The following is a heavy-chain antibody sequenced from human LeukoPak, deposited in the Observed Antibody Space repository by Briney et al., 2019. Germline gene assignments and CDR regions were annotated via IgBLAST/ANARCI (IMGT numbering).Heavy chain of an antibody. CDR2: IYYSGST. V-gene: IGHV4-39*01. CDR3: ARHDSSGYTLDAFDI. Sequence: SETLSLTCTVSGGSISSSSYYWGWIRQPPGKGLEWIGSIYYSGSTYYNPSLKSRVTTSVDTSKNQFSLKLSSVTAADTAVYYCARHDSSGYTLDAFDIWGQGTMVTVSS. J-gene: IGHJ3*02. D-gene: IGHD3-22*01. CDR1: GGSISSSSYY.